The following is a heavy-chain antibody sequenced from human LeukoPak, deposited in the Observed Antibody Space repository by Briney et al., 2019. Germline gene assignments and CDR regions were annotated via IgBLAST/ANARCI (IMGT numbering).Heavy chain of an antibody. V-gene: IGHV3-23*01. CDR1: GFTFSSYA. CDR3: AKGGYVWGSYGRYYFDY. CDR2: ISGSGGST. J-gene: IGHJ4*02. D-gene: IGHD3-16*01. Sequence: PGGSLRLSCAASGFTFSSYAMSWVRQAPGKGLEWVSAISGSGGSTYYADSVKGRFTISRDNSKNTLFLQINSLRADDTAVYYCAKGGYVWGSYGRYYFDYWGQGTLVTVSS.